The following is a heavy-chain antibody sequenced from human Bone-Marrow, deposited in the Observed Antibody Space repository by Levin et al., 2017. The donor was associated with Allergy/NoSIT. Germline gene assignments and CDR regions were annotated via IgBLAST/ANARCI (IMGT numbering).Heavy chain of an antibody. J-gene: IGHJ4*02. CDR3: AREDYGDYVFDY. CDR1: GDSINSGGYY. CDR2: IYYSGNT. D-gene: IGHD4-17*01. Sequence: SQTLSLTCTVTGDSINSGGYYWTWIRQLPGKGLEWIGYIYYSGNTNYNPSLKSRVTISVDTSKTQFSLKLSSVTAADTAVYYCAREDYGDYVFDYWGQGTLVTVSS. V-gene: IGHV4-31*03.